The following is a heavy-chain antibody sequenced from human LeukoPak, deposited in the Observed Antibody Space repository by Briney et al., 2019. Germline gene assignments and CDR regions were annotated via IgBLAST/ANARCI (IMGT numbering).Heavy chain of an antibody. CDR3: ASYCSSTSCPPWGYYYYMDV. D-gene: IGHD2-2*01. Sequence: ASVKVSCKASGGTFSSYAISWVRQTPGQGLEWMGGIIPIFGTANYAQKFQGRVTITADESTSTAYMELSSLRSEDTAVCYCASYCSSTSCPPWGYYYYMDVWGKGTTVTVSS. CDR1: GGTFSSYA. J-gene: IGHJ6*03. V-gene: IGHV1-69*13. CDR2: IIPIFGTA.